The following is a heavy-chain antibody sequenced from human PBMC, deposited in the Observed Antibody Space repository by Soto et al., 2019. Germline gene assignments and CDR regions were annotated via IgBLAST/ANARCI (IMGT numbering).Heavy chain of an antibody. CDR1: GFTFSNYW. CDR2: INPDGSEK. J-gene: IGHJ4*02. V-gene: IGHV3-7*01. Sequence: EVQLVDSGGGLVQPGGSLRLSCVTSGFTFSNYWMSWVRQAPGKGLECLATINPDGSEKYHVDSVEGRFTISRDNANNSLYRQMNSLRADDTAVFYCAKFGGPYQFDSWGQGTLVTVSS. CDR3: AKFGGPYQFDS. D-gene: IGHD2-2*01.